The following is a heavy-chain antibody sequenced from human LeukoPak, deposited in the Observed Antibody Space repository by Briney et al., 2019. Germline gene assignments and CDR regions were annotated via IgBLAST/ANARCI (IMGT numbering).Heavy chain of an antibody. D-gene: IGHD2-2*01. V-gene: IGHV3-74*01. Sequence: GGSLRLSCAVSGLTFSSYWMHWVRQAPGKGLVWVSRINREGSSTSYADSVKGRFTISRDNSKNTLYLQMNSLRAEDTAVYYCARDTKEYQLLIGYFQHWGQGTLVTVSS. CDR1: GLTFSSYW. CDR3: ARDTKEYQLLIGYFQH. CDR2: INREGSST. J-gene: IGHJ1*01.